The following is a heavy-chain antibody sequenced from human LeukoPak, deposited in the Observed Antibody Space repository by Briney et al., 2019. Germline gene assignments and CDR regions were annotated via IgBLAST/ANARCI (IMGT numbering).Heavy chain of an antibody. CDR2: IYYSGST. J-gene: IGHJ4*02. Sequence: PSETLSLTCTVSGGSISSSSYYWGWIRQPPGKGLEWIGSIYYSGSTYYNPSLKSRVTISVDTSKNQFSLKLSSVTAADTAVYYCARVVRDYDSSGYYPFIAYWGQGTLVTVSS. V-gene: IGHV4-39*07. CDR1: GGSISSSSYY. D-gene: IGHD3-22*01. CDR3: ARVVRDYDSSGYYPFIAY.